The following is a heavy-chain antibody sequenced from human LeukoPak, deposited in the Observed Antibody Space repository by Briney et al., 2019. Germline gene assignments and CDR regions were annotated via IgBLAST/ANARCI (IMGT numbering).Heavy chain of an antibody. D-gene: IGHD2-2*01. CDR1: GYTFTGYY. V-gene: IGHV1-2*02. J-gene: IGHJ5*02. Sequence: ASVKVSCKASGYTFTGYYMHWVRQAPGQGLEWMGWINPNSGGTNYAQKFQGRVTMTRDTSISTAYMELSRLRSDDTAVYSCARVIDDIVLVPGAFMGVDPWGQGTLVTVSS. CDR2: INPNSGGT. CDR3: ARVIDDIVLVPGAFMGVDP.